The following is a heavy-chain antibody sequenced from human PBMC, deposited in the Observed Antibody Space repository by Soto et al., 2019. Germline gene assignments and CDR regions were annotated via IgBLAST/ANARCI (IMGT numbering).Heavy chain of an antibody. V-gene: IGHV1-46*03. CDR2: INPSGGST. CDR3: ARDGVYSSSSIPPFDY. D-gene: IGHD6-6*01. CDR1: GYTFTSYY. J-gene: IGHJ4*02. Sequence: GASVKVSCKASGYTFTSYYMHWVRQAPGQGLEWMGIINPSGGSTSYAQKFQGRVTMTRDTSTSTVYMELSSLRSEDTAVYYCARDGVYSSSSIPPFDYWGQGTLVTVSS.